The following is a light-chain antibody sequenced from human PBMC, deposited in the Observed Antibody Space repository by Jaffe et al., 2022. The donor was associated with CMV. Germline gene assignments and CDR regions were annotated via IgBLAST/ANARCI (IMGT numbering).Light chain of an antibody. V-gene: IGKV3-20*01. CDR2: GAS. J-gene: IGKJ4*01. CDR1: QSVSSSY. Sequence: EIVLTQSPGTLSLSPGERATLSCRASQSVSSSYLAWYQQKPGQAPRLLIYGASSRATGIPDRFSGSGSGTDFTLTISRLEPEDFVVYYCQQYGRSPLTFGGGTKVEIK. CDR3: QQYGRSPLT.